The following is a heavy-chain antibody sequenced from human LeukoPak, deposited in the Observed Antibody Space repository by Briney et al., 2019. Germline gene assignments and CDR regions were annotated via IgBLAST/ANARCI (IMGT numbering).Heavy chain of an antibody. CDR3: AKSGPDAFDI. V-gene: IGHV3-9*03. CDR2: ISWNSGSI. Sequence: GRSLRLSCAASGFTFDDYAMHWVRQAPGKGLEWVSGISWNSGSIGYADSVKGRLTISRDNAKNSLYLQMNSLRAEDMALYYCAKSGPDAFDIWGQGTMVTVSS. D-gene: IGHD3-10*01. CDR1: GFTFDDYA. J-gene: IGHJ3*02.